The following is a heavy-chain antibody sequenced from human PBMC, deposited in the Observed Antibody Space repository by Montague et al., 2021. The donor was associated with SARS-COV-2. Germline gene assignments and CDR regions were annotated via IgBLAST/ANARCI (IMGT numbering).Heavy chain of an antibody. Sequence: TLSLTCTVSGATITSGRYYWTWIRQHPGKGLEYIGNIYYNGSTYYNPSLKSRLTMSVDMSKNQSSLKLRSVTAADTAMYFCARWAELIYYYGLDVWGRGTTVTVSS. CDR3: ARWAELIYYYGLDV. V-gene: IGHV4-31*03. CDR1: GATITSGRYY. J-gene: IGHJ6*02. CDR2: IYYNGST. D-gene: IGHD3-10*01.